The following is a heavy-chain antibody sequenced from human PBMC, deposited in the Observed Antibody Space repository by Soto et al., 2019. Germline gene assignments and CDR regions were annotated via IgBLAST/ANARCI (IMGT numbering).Heavy chain of an antibody. Sequence: STKLSCKSSAYSVYSTGISWVRQAPGQGLEWMGRINGDYGNTQYAQKFRGRVTMTTDTSTTTVYMELTNLRSDDTAVYYCARCIQGDYYYGMNVWG. CDR3: ARCIQGDYYYGMNV. CDR2: INGDYGNT. V-gene: IGHV1-18*01. J-gene: IGHJ6*02. CDR1: AYSVYSTG. D-gene: IGHD5-18*01.